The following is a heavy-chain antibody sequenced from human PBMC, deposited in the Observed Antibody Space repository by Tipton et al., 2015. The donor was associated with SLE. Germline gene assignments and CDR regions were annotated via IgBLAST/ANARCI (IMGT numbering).Heavy chain of an antibody. J-gene: IGHJ6*02. D-gene: IGHD1-1*01. V-gene: IGHV3-20*04. Sequence: SLRLSCAAFGFNFDDYGMSWVRQAPGKGLEWVSGISWVGHTTGYAESVRGRFTISRDNTRKSVYLQMNSLRAEDTAFYYCAGAQLPKQPLGFGMDVWGQGTTATVSS. CDR2: ISWVGHTT. CDR3: AGAQLPKQPLGFGMDV. CDR1: GFNFDDYG.